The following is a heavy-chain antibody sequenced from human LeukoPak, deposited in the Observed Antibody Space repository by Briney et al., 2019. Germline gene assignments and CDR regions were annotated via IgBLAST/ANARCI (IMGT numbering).Heavy chain of an antibody. Sequence: PSETLSLTCIVSGDSDSGYYWNWIQQPPGKELEWIGYTHHSGNTLYNPSLKSRVTTSVDTSKNQFPLSLSSVTAADTAVYYCARWEVRLNAFEMWGQGTMVTVSS. V-gene: IGHV4-59*02. CDR1: GDSDSGYY. J-gene: IGHJ3*02. CDR2: THHSGNT. D-gene: IGHD3-10*01. CDR3: ARWEVRLNAFEM.